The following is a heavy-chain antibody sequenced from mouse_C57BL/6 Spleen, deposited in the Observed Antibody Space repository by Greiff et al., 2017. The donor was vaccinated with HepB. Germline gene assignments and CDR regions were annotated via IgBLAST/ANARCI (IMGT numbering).Heavy chain of an antibody. CDR2: ISYDGSN. Sequence: DVQLVESGPGLVKPSQSLSLTCSVTGYSITSGYYWNWIRQFPGNKLEWMGYISYDGSNNYNPSLKNRISITRDTSKNQFFLKLNSVTTEDTATYYCARGFYYGSRFAYWGQGTLVTVSA. D-gene: IGHD1-1*01. CDR3: ARGFYYGSRFAY. J-gene: IGHJ3*01. CDR1: GYSITSGYY. V-gene: IGHV3-6*01.